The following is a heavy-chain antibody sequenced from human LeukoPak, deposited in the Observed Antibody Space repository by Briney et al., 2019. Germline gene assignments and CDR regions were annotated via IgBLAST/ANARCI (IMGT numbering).Heavy chain of an antibody. J-gene: IGHJ5*02. V-gene: IGHV4-39*01. D-gene: IGHD3-10*01. CDR2: INHSGST. CDR3: ATSYGSGSWFDP. Sequence: SETLSLTCTVSGGSISSGSYYWGWIRQPPGKGLEWIGEINHSGSTNYNPSLKSRVTISVDTSKNQFFLNLNSVTAADTAVYYCATSYGSGSWFDPWGQGTLVTVSS. CDR1: GGSISSGSYY.